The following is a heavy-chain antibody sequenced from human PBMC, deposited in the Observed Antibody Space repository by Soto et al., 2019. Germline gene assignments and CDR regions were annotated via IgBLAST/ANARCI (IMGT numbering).Heavy chain of an antibody. CDR3: AARGYSYGS. J-gene: IGHJ4*02. CDR1: VFGLTISA. CDR2: IVVGSGNT. Sequence: PVKRACKAAVFGLTISAGGWVRQARGQRLEWIGWIVVGSGNTNYAQKFQERVTITRDMSTSTAYMELSSLRSEDTAVYYCAARGYSYGSWGQGTLVTVSS. V-gene: IGHV1-58*01. D-gene: IGHD5-18*01.